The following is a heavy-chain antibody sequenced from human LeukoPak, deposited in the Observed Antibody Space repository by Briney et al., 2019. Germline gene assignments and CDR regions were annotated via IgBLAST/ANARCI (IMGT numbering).Heavy chain of an antibody. Sequence: GGSLRLSCAASGFTFSSYAMHWVRQAPGKGREWVAVIAYDGSNKYYVDSGKGRFTISRDNSKNTLYLQMNSLRAEDTAVYYCARGAYASSWLNFDYWGQGTLVTVSS. CDR3: ARGAYASSWLNFDY. CDR2: IAYDGSNK. CDR1: GFTFSSYA. V-gene: IGHV3-30*04. D-gene: IGHD6-13*01. J-gene: IGHJ4*02.